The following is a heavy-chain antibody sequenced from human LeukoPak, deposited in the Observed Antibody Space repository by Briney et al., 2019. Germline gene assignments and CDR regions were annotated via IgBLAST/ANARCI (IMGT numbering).Heavy chain of an antibody. J-gene: IGHJ5*02. D-gene: IGHD2-2*01. CDR3: ARDPREYQLLSRFDP. CDR2: IIPIFGTA. V-gene: IGHV1-69*13. Sequence: SVTVSCTASGGTFSSYAISWVRQAPGQGLEWMGGIIPIFGTANYAQKFQGRVTITADESTSTAYMELSSLRSEDTAVYYCARDPREYQLLSRFDPWGQGTLVTVSS. CDR1: GGTFSSYA.